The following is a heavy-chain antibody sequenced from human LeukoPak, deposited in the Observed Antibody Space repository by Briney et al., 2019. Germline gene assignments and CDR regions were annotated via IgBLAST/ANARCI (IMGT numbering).Heavy chain of an antibody. CDR1: GLTFSNYS. Sequence: GGSLRLSYAASGLTFSNYSMAVLRQAPGKGLEWVSIISGSGDSTYFADSVKGRFTISRDNSKNTLFLQMNSLRAEDTAVYYCSRASLARGVYSSDYWGQGTLVTVSS. D-gene: IGHD3-10*01. CDR2: ISGSGDST. V-gene: IGHV3-23*01. J-gene: IGHJ4*02. CDR3: SRASLARGVYSSDY.